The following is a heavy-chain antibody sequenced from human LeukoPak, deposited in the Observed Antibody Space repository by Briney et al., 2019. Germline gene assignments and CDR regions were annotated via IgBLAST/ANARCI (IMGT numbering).Heavy chain of an antibody. CDR3: ARDLYYYDSSVFLAY. Sequence: PGGSLRLSCAASGFTFSSYSMNWVRQAPGKGLEWVSSISSSSSYIYYADSVKGRFTISRDNAKNSLYLQMNSLRAEDTAVYYCARDLYYYDSSVFLAYGGREPRAPVS. V-gene: IGHV3-21*01. CDR2: ISSSSSYI. CDR1: GFTFSSYS. J-gene: IGHJ4*02. D-gene: IGHD3-22*01.